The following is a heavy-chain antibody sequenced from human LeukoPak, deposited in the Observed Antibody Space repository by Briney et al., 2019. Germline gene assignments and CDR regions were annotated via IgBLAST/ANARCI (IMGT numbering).Heavy chain of an antibody. CDR3: AKDKYSAIAVVRFDY. CDR2: ISGSGGNT. D-gene: IGHD6-19*01. J-gene: IGHJ4*02. V-gene: IGHV3-23*01. CDR1: GFIFSSYA. Sequence: GGSLRLSCAASGFIFSSYAMSWVRQAPGKGLEWVSAISGSGGNTYYADSVKGRFTISRDNSKNTLYLQMNSLRAEDTAVYYCAKDKYSAIAVVRFDYWGQGTLVTVSS.